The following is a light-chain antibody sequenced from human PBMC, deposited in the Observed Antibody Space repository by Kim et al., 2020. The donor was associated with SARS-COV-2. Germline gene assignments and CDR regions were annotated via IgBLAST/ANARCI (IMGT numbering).Light chain of an antibody. CDR2: RDN. CDR3: QAWDSSIYV. Sequence: VAPGQTASITCSGDKLGDKYASWYQRKPGQSPVVVIFRDNRRPSGIPERFSGSNSGNTATLTISGTQAMDEADYYCQAWDSSIYVFGTGTKVTVL. V-gene: IGLV3-1*01. CDR1: KLGDKY. J-gene: IGLJ1*01.